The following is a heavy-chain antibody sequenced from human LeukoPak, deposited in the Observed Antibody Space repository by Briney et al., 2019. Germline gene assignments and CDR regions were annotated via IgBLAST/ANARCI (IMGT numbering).Heavy chain of an antibody. CDR1: GFTFSSYA. CDR2: ISYDGSNK. CDR3: ASGDTAMVTDY. J-gene: IGHJ4*02. D-gene: IGHD5-18*01. Sequence: GGSLRLSCAASGFTFSSYAMHWVCQAPGKGLEWVAVISYDGSNKYYADSVKGRFTISRDNSKNTLYLQMNSLRAEDTAVYYCASGDTAMVTDYWGQGTLVTVSS. V-gene: IGHV3-30*04.